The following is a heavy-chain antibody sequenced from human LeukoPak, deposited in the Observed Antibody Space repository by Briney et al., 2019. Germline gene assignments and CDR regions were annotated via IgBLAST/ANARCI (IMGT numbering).Heavy chain of an antibody. D-gene: IGHD1-1*01. V-gene: IGHV3-53*01. Sequence: GGSLRLSCAVSGFTVSGDYMSWVRQAPGKGLEWVSVMYSGGATYYADSVKGRFTISRDNSKNTLYLQMNSLRVEDTAVYYCANDLRWGSFDIRGQGTLVTVSS. CDR3: ANDLRWGSFDI. CDR1: GFTVSGDY. J-gene: IGHJ3*02. CDR2: MYSGGAT.